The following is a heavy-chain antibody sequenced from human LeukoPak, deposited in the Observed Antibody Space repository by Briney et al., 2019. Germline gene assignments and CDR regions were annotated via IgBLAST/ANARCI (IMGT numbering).Heavy chain of an antibody. CDR1: GGSTASSSHY. D-gene: IGHD3-16*01. Sequence: SETLSLTCTVSGGSTASSSHYWGWIRQSPGKGQEWIAIMYYTGSTYYNPPLKSRVSISVDTSRNQFSLKLPSVTAADTAVYYCARDGGLDVWGQGTMVTVSS. CDR2: MYYTGST. J-gene: IGHJ6*02. V-gene: IGHV4-39*07. CDR3: ARDGGLDV.